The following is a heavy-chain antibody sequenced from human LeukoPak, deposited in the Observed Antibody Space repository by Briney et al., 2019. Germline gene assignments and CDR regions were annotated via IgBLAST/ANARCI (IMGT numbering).Heavy chain of an antibody. CDR2: ISSSSSTI. CDR1: GFTFSSYS. Sequence: GGSLRLSCAASGFTFSSYSINWVRQAPGKGLEWVSYISSSSSTIYYADSVKGRFTISRDNAKNSLYLQMNSLRDEDTAVYYCARALTEYSSSSPLDYWGQGTLVTVSS. CDR3: ARALTEYSSSSPLDY. D-gene: IGHD6-6*01. V-gene: IGHV3-48*02. J-gene: IGHJ4*02.